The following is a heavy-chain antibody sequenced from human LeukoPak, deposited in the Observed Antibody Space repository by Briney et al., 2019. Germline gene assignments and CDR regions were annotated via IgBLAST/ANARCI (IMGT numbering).Heavy chain of an antibody. V-gene: IGHV4-4*02. Sequence: SGTLSLTCAVSGGSISSRNWWTWVRQPPGKGLEWIGEISHSGSTNYNPSLKSRVAISVDKSKNQFSLKLSSVTAADTAVYYCARNGGNSDSDYWGQGTLVTVSS. CDR1: GGSISSRNW. CDR3: ARNGGNSDSDY. J-gene: IGHJ4*02. CDR2: ISHSGST. D-gene: IGHD4-23*01.